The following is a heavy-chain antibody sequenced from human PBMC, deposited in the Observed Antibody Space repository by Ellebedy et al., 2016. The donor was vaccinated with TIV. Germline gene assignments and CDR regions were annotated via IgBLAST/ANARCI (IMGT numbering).Heavy chain of an antibody. J-gene: IGHJ5*02. CDR2: IKQDGSEK. CDR1: GFTFSSYW. Sequence: GESLKISXAASGFTFSSYWMSWVRQAPGKGLEWVANIKQDGSEKYYADSVKGRFTISRDNAKNSLYLQMNSLRAEDTAVYYCARVGLIAVAGPNNWFDPWGQGTLVTVSS. V-gene: IGHV3-7*01. D-gene: IGHD6-19*01. CDR3: ARVGLIAVAGPNNWFDP.